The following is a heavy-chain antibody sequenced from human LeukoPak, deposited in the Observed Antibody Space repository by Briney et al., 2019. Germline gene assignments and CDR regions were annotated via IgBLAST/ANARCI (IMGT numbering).Heavy chain of an antibody. J-gene: IGHJ4*02. CDR2: IYYSGST. CDR1: GGSINSYY. V-gene: IGHV4-59*01. CDR3: ARVAPSRGYCSSGYYPSEY. Sequence: SETLSLTCTVSGGSINSYYWSWIRQPPGKGLEWIGYIYYSGSTNYNPSLKSRVTIAVDTSKNQFSLRLTSVTAADTAVYYCARVAPSRGYCSSGYYPSEYWGQGTLVNVSS. D-gene: IGHD3-22*01.